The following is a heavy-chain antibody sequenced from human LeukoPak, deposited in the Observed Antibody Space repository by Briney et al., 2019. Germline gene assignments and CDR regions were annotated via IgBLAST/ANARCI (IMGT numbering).Heavy chain of an antibody. CDR2: IYTSGST. Sequence: SETLSLTCTVSGGSISSYYWSWIRQPAGKGLEWIGRIYTSGSTNYNPSLKSRVTMSVDTSKNQFSLKLSSVTAADTAVYYCASNKNHDFWSGYTQNWFDPWGQGTLVTVSS. CDR1: GGSISSYY. D-gene: IGHD3-3*01. CDR3: ASNKNHDFWSGYTQNWFDP. V-gene: IGHV4-4*07. J-gene: IGHJ5*02.